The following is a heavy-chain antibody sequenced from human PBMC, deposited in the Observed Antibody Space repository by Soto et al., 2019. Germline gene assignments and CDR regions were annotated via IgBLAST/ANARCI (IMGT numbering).Heavy chain of an antibody. CDR2: IKTDGTVT. V-gene: IGHV3-74*03. CDR3: AKDLSWGQCDY. Sequence: EVQLVESGGGLVKPGGSRRLSSAASGCTFSNYWMHWVREEAGKGLLWVSSIKTDGTVTQYADSVKGRFTVSRDNAKNTPYLQMNSLRAEDTAVYYCAKDLSWGQCDYWGQGALVTVSS. J-gene: IGHJ4*02. CDR1: GCTFSNYW. D-gene: IGHD3-16*01.